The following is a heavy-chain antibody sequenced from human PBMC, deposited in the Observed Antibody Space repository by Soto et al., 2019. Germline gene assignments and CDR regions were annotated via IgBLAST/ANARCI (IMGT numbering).Heavy chain of an antibody. J-gene: IGHJ3*02. Sequence: GGSLRLSCAVSGFPFSFYGFHWIRQSPGKGLEWLGVIVSDGSAIYHADSLEGRFFISRDNSKDILYLQMNSLRVEDTAVYYCARDDAFDNENGFDMWGQGTMVTVS. CDR3: ARDDAFDNENGFDM. D-gene: IGHD3-3*02. CDR2: IVSDGSAI. V-gene: IGHV3-33*01. CDR1: GFPFSFYG.